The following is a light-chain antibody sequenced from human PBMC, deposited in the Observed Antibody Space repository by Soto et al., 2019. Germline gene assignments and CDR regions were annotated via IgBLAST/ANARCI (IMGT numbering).Light chain of an antibody. Sequence: EIVLTQSPGTLSLSPGERATLSCRASQSVSISYLAWYQQKPGQAPRLLIYGASSRATGIPDRFSGSGSGTDFTLTISRLEPEDFAVYYCQQYISSPRTFGGGTTVEI. CDR2: GAS. V-gene: IGKV3-20*01. CDR1: QSVSISY. CDR3: QQYISSPRT. J-gene: IGKJ4*01.